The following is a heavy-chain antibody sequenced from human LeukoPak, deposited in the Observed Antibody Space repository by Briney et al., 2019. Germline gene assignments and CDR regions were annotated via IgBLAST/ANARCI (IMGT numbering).Heavy chain of an antibody. CDR2: MNPNSGNT. CDR1: GYTFTSYD. Sequence: ASVKVSCKASGYTFTSYDINWVRQATGQGLEWMGWMNPNSGNTGYAQKFQGRVTMTRNTSISTAYMELSSLRSEDTAVYYCARDAVLLWFGEFLTTFDPWGQGTLVTVSS. D-gene: IGHD3-10*01. CDR3: ARDAVLLWFGEFLTTFDP. J-gene: IGHJ5*02. V-gene: IGHV1-8*01.